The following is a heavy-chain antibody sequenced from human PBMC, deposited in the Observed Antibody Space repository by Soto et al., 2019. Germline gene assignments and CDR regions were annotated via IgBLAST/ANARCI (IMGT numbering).Heavy chain of an antibody. CDR1: GFNFSSYW. CDR2: INSDGSST. CDR3: ARDGDIVVVPAAMDV. Sequence: PGGSLRLSCAASGFNFSSYWMHWVRQAPGKGLVWVSRINSDGSSTSYADSVKGRFTISRDNAKNTLYLQMNSLRAEDTAVYYCARDGDIVVVPAAMDVWGKGTTVTVSS. J-gene: IGHJ6*04. D-gene: IGHD2-2*01. V-gene: IGHV3-74*01.